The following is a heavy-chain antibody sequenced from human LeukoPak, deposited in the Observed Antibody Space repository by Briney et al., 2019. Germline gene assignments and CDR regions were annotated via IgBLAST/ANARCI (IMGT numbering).Heavy chain of an antibody. Sequence: GGSLRLSCTASGFDFSNSFMSWVRQAPGKGLEWISYISSRSTTIYYADSVKGRFTISRDNGKNTVYLQMNNLRVDDTAVFYCGKGSLAVAAIPLDFWGQGTLVTVSS. CDR2: ISSRSTTI. CDR1: GFDFSNSF. J-gene: IGHJ4*02. CDR3: GKGSLAVAAIPLDF. V-gene: IGHV3-11*01. D-gene: IGHD2-21*02.